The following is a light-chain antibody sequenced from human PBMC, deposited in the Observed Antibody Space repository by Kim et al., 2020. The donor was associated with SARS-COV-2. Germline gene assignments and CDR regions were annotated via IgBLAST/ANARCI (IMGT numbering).Light chain of an antibody. J-gene: IGLJ3*02. CDR1: KLGDKY. V-gene: IGLV3-1*01. CDR3: QAWDSSTAWV. CDR2: QDS. Sequence: VSPGQTASVTCSGDKLGDKYACWYQQKPGQSPVLVIYQDSKRPSGIPERFSGSNSGNTATLTISGTQAMDEADYYCQAWDSSTAWVFGGGTKLTVL.